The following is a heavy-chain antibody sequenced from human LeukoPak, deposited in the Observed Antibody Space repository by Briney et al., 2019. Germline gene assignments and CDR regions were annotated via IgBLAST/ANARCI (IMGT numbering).Heavy chain of an antibody. CDR1: GFTFSIYA. Sequence: PGGSLRLSCAASGFTFSIYAMSWVRQAPGKGLEWVSAISGSGGSTYYADSVKGRFTISRDNSKNTLYLQMNSLRAEDTAVYYCAKALPEYYDSSGYYYWGQGTLATVSS. CDR2: ISGSGGST. D-gene: IGHD3-22*01. V-gene: IGHV3-23*01. J-gene: IGHJ4*02. CDR3: AKALPEYYDSSGYYY.